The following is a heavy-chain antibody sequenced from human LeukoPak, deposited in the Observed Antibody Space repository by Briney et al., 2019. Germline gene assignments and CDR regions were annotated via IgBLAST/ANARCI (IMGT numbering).Heavy chain of an antibody. Sequence: SVKVSCKASGGTFTSYAISWVRQAPGQGLEWTGGIIPIFGTANYAQKFQGRVTITADESTSTAYMELRSLRSEDTAVYCCARERVSWFDPWGQGTLVTVSS. V-gene: IGHV1-69*13. D-gene: IGHD3-22*01. CDR2: IIPIFGTA. CDR1: GGTFTSYA. J-gene: IGHJ5*02. CDR3: ARERVSWFDP.